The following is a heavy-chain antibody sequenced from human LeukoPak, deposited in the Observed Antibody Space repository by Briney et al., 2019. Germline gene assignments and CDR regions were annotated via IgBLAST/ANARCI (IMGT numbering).Heavy chain of an antibody. D-gene: IGHD2-21*02. CDR1: VFTFSIYA. CDR3: ARDGEESCGGDCYWVDY. CDR2: ISYDGSNK. J-gene: IGHJ4*02. Sequence: GGSLRLSCAASVFTFSIYAMHWVRQAPGKGLEWVAVISYDGSNKYYADSVKGRFTISRDNSKNTLYLQMNSLRAEDTAVYYCARDGEESCGGDCYWVDYWGQGTLVTVSS. V-gene: IGHV3-30*04.